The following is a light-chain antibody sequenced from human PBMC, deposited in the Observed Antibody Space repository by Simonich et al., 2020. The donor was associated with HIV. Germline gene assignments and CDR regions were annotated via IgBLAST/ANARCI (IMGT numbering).Light chain of an antibody. V-gene: IGLV2-11*01. Sequence: QSALTQPRSVSGSPGQSVTISCTGTSNNIGGYNYVSWYQQDPGKAPKLIIYDGSKRPSGVPDRVSGSKSGNTASLTSSGLQAEDETDYYCCSYTSSSTWVFGGGTKVTVL. CDR3: CSYTSSSTWV. CDR2: DGS. CDR1: SNNIGGYNY. J-gene: IGLJ3*02.